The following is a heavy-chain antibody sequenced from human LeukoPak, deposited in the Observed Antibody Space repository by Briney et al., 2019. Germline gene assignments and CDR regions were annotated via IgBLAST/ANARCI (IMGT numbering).Heavy chain of an antibody. Sequence: GGSLRLSCAASGFTFSSYSMNWVRQAPGKGLEWVSSISSSSSYIYYADSVKGRFTISRDNAKNSLYLQMNSLRAEDTAVYYCASDRLVVTAIPFDYWGQGTLVTVSS. CDR3: ASDRLVVTAIPFDY. CDR2: ISSSSSYI. D-gene: IGHD2-21*02. V-gene: IGHV3-21*01. CDR1: GFTFSSYS. J-gene: IGHJ4*02.